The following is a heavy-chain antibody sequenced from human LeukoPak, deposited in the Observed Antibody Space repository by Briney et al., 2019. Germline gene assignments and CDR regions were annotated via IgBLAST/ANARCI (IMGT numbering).Heavy chain of an antibody. J-gene: IGHJ4*02. CDR3: ARQTGSGLFILP. D-gene: IGHD3/OR15-3a*01. Sequence: PSETLSLTCTVSGGSISSSSYYWGWIRQPPGKGLEWIGIIYYSGSAYYNASLKSQVSISIDTSKNQFSLRLTSVTAADTAVYYCARQTGSGLFILPGGQGTLVTVSS. CDR1: GGSISSSSYY. V-gene: IGHV4-39*01. CDR2: IYYSGSA.